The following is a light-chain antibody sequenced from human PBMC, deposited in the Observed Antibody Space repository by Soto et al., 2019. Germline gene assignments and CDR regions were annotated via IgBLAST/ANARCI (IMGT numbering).Light chain of an antibody. CDR3: SSYSVGGSHV. Sequence: QSALTQPASVSGSPGQSITISCSGTSSDVGSHNAVSWYQQHPGKAPQLMIYNVNIQPSGISDRFSASQSGNMASLTISGLQAEDEDDYYCSSYSVGGSHVFGTGTKVTVL. V-gene: IGLV2-14*03. J-gene: IGLJ1*01. CDR1: SSDVGSHNA. CDR2: NVN.